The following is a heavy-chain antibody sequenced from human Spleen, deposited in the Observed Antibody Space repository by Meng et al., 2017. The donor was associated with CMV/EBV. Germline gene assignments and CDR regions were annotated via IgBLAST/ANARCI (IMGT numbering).Heavy chain of an antibody. Sequence: SETLSLTCTVSGGSITSYYWNWIRQTPGKGLEWIGYVYYTGSANYNPSLKGRVTMSVDTSKNQFSLKLSSVTAADAAVYYCATFAAVSTPYYQYGMDVWGQGTTVTVSS. CDR3: ATFAAVSTPYYQYGMDV. CDR1: GGSITSYY. V-gene: IGHV4-59*01. J-gene: IGHJ6*02. D-gene: IGHD6-13*01. CDR2: VYYTGSA.